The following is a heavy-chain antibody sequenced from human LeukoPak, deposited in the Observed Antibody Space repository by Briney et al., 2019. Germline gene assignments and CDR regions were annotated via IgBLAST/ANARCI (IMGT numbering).Heavy chain of an antibody. V-gene: IGHV3-23*01. J-gene: IGHJ6*03. CDR2: ISGSGGST. D-gene: IGHD1-26*01. CDR3: ARWEDYYYYYMDV. CDR1: GFTFSSYA. Sequence: PGGSLRLSCAASGFTFSSYAMSWVRQAPGKGLEWVSAISGSGGSTYYADSVKGRFTISRDNSKNTLYLQMNSLRAEDTAVYYCARWEDYYYYYMDVWGKGTTVTVSS.